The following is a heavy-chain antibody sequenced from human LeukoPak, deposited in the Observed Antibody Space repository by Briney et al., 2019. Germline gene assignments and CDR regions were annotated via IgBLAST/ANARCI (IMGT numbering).Heavy chain of an antibody. Sequence: GGSLRLSCAASGFTFSSYEMNWVSQAPGKGLEWVSYISSSGSTIYYADSVKGRFTISRDNAKHSLYLQINSLRAEDTAIYYCARGAATNLWPSDYWGQGTLVTASS. CDR3: ARGAATNLWPSDY. CDR2: ISSSGSTI. V-gene: IGHV3-48*03. D-gene: IGHD3-10*01. J-gene: IGHJ4*02. CDR1: GFTFSSYE.